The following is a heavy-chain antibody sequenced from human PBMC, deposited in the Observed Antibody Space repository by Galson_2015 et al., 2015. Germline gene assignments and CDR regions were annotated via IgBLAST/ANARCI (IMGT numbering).Heavy chain of an antibody. CDR1: GFTFSNYW. V-gene: IGHV3-7*03. Sequence: SLRLSCAASGFTFSNYWMSWGRQAPGKGLEWVATIKQDGSEKYYVDSVKGRFTISRDNAKNSLYLQMNSLRAEDTAIYYCASQTWTGYFDYSGQGILVTVSS. D-gene: IGHD3-10*01. CDR2: IKQDGSEK. CDR3: ASQTWTGYFDY. J-gene: IGHJ4*02.